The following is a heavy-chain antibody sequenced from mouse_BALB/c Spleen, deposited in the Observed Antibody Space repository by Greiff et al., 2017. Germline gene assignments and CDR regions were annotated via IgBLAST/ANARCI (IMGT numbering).Heavy chain of an antibody. CDR2: IRNKANGYTT. CDR1: GFTFTDYY. D-gene: IGHD2-4*01. J-gene: IGHJ4*01. V-gene: IGHV7-3*02. Sequence: DVMLVESGGGLVQPGGSLRLSCATSGFTFTDYYMSWVRQPPGKALEWLGFIRNKANGYTTEYSASVKGRFTISRDNSQSILYLQMNTLRAEDSATYYCARDSSMITSSDAMDYWGQGTSVTVSS. CDR3: ARDSSMITSSDAMDY.